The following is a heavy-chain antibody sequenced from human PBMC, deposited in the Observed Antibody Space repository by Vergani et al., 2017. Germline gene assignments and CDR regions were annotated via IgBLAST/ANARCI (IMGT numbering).Heavy chain of an antibody. J-gene: IGHJ3*02. CDR2: LYYSGST. D-gene: IGHD4-11*01. CDR3: ARVYDYTTPDAFDI. CDR1: GGAIDRYY. V-gene: IGHV4-59*01. Sequence: QVQLQESGPRLVKPSETLSLTCIVSGGAIDRYYWGWIRQPPGKGLDWIGCLYYSGSTNYNSSLKSRVTISVDTSKNQFSLKLTSVTAADTAVYYCARVYDYTTPDAFDIWGQGTVVTVSS.